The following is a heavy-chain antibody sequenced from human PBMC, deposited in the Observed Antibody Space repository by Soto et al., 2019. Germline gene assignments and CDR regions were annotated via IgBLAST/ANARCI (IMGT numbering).Heavy chain of an antibody. D-gene: IGHD6-13*01. CDR1: GFTFSSYG. Sequence: GGSLRLSCAASGFTFSSYGMHWVRQAPGKGLEWVAVICDDGSNKYYGDSVKGRFTISRDNSKNTMSLQMNSLRADDTAVYYCARDYASIEADADQWSAFDIWGQGTMVTVSS. J-gene: IGHJ3*02. CDR2: ICDDGSNK. CDR3: ARDYASIEADADQWSAFDI. V-gene: IGHV3-33*01.